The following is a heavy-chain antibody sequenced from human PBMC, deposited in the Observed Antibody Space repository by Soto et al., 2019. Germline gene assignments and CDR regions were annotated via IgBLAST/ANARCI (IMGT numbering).Heavy chain of an antibody. Sequence: EVQLVESGGGLVQPGGSLRLSCVASGFTFDYYWMHWVRQAPGEGLMWVSRLQTDGSNPDYADSVKGRFTISRDNAKNTLYLQMNNLRAEDTAVYYCARGGDPDYWGQGPLVTVSS. CDR2: LQTDGSNP. D-gene: IGHD2-21*02. CDR1: GFTFDYYW. V-gene: IGHV3-74*01. CDR3: ARGGDPDY. J-gene: IGHJ4*02.